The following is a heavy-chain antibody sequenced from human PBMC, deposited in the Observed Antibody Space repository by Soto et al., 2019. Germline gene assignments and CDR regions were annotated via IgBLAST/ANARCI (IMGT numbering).Heavy chain of an antibody. V-gene: IGHV4-59*08. CDR1: GGSISSYY. Sequence: SETLSLTCTVSGGSISSYYWSWIRQPPGKGLEWIGYISYSGSTNYNPSLKSRVTISVDTSKNQFSLKLSSVTAADTAVYYCARQWGYNFDYWGQGTLVTVSS. D-gene: IGHD5-12*01. CDR3: ARQWGYNFDY. CDR2: ISYSGST. J-gene: IGHJ4*02.